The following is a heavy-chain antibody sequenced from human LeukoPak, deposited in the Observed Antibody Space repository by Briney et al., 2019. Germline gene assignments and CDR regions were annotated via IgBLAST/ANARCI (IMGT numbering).Heavy chain of an antibody. CDR1: GFTFSSYS. CDR3: ARVPWCCSSASCYNDY. J-gene: IGHJ4*02. V-gene: IGHV3-21*01. D-gene: IGHD2-2*02. CDR2: ISSSSSYI. Sequence: GGSLRLSCAASGFTFSSYSMNWVRQAPGEGLEWVSSISSSSSYIYYADSVKGRFTISRDNAKNSLYLQMNSLRAEDTAVYYCARVPWCCSSASCYNDYWGQGTLVTVSS.